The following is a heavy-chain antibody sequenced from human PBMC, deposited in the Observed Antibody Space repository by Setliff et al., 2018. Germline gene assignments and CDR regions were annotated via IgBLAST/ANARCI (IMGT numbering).Heavy chain of an antibody. V-gene: IGHV4-34*01. J-gene: IGHJ6*02. CDR1: GGSFSGYQ. D-gene: IGHD3-16*01. CDR2: INHSGST. Sequence: SETLSLTCVVSGGSFSGYQWSWIRQPPGKGLDWIGEINHSGSTNYSPSLKSRVNMSVDTSNNQFVLNLKAVTAADTAVYYCARDRTAYTYGLDVWGQGTTVTVSS. CDR3: ARDRTAYTYGLDV.